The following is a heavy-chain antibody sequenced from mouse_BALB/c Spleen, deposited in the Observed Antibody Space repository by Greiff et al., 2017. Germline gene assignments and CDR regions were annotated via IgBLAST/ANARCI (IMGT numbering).Heavy chain of an antibody. V-gene: IGHV5-9-3*01. J-gene: IGHJ4*01. CDR1: GFTFSSYA. CDR2: ISSGGSYT. Sequence: EVQVVESGGGLVKPGGSLKLSCAASGFTFSSYAMSWVRQTPEKRLEWVATISSGGSYTYYPDSVKGRFTISRDNAKNTLYLQMSSLRSEDTAMYYCARQGYYGSSYNAMDYWGQGTSVTVSS. CDR3: ARQGYYGSSYNAMDY. D-gene: IGHD1-1*01.